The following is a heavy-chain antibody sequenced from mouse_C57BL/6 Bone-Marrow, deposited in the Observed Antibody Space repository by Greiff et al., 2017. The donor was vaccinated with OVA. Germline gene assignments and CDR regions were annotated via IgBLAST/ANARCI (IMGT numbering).Heavy chain of an antibody. CDR1: GFSLSTFGMG. CDR3: ARPYYYGSSPCAY. Sequence: QVTLKVSGPGILQPSQTLSLTCSFSGFSLSTFGMGVGWIRQPSGKGLEWLAHIWWDDDKYYTPALQSRLTISKDTSKNQVFLKIANVDTADTATYYCARPYYYGSSPCAYWGQGTLVTVSA. CDR2: IWWDDDK. V-gene: IGHV8-8*01. D-gene: IGHD1-1*01. J-gene: IGHJ3*01.